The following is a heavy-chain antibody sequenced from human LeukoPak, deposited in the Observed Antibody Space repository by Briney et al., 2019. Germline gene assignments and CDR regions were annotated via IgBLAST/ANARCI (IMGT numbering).Heavy chain of an antibody. CDR2: INHSGST. CDR1: GGSFSGYY. CDR3: ARGLRFLVV. J-gene: IGHJ6*02. V-gene: IGHV4-34*01. D-gene: IGHD3-3*01. Sequence: SETLSLTCAVYGGSFSGYYWSWIRQPPGKGLEWIGEINHSGSTNYNPSLKSRVTISVDTSKNQFSLKLSFVAAADTAVYYCARGLRFLVVWGQGTTVTVSS.